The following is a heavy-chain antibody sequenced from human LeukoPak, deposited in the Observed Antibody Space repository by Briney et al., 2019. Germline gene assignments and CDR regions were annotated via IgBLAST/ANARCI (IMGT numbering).Heavy chain of an antibody. CDR3: ARDLRYCGGDCYSGALDY. J-gene: IGHJ4*02. Sequence: PGGSQRLSCAASGFTFGDYYMSWIRQAPGKGLEWVSYISSSGSTIYYADSVKGRFTISRDNAKNSLYLQMNSLRAEDTAVYYCARDLRYCGGDCYSGALDYWGQGTLVTVSS. CDR2: ISSSGSTI. CDR1: GFTFGDYY. V-gene: IGHV3-11*04. D-gene: IGHD2-21*02.